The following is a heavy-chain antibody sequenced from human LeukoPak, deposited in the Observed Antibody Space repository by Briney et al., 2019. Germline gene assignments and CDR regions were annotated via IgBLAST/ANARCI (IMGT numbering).Heavy chain of an antibody. D-gene: IGHD1-14*01. CDR1: GASIASHSW. Sequence: SETLYLTRAVSGASIASHSWWSWVRQPPGKGLEWIGEVYHSGGANYKPSLKSRVTISVDTSRNHFSLKLTSVTAADTAVYFCAYNRNFALDNWGQGTLVTVSS. V-gene: IGHV4/OR15-8*01. J-gene: IGHJ4*01. CDR2: VYHSGGA. CDR3: AYNRNFALDN.